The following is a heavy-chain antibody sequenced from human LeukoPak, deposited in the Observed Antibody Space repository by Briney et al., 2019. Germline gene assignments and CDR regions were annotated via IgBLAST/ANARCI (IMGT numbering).Heavy chain of an antibody. Sequence: PGGSLRLSCTASGFAYDEHGMSWVRQVPGKGLEWVSGINWSGGSTGYADPLRGRFTISRDNAKNSLYLQMDSLRAEDTALYYCARAPITSPFYFDYWGQGTLVTVSS. J-gene: IGHJ4*02. CDR3: ARAPITSPFYFDY. CDR1: GFAYDEHG. V-gene: IGHV3-20*04. CDR2: INWSGGST. D-gene: IGHD2-2*01.